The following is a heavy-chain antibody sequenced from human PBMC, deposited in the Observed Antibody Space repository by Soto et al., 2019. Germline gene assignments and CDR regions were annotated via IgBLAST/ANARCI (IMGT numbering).Heavy chain of an antibody. V-gene: IGHV1-69*18. CDR3: ARRLDDRADEGFDV. Sequence: QVHLVQSGAEVRKPGSSVKVSCKTSGGTFSTYTIYWVRQAPGQGLEWMGRIIPLFGTTKYAQNFQDRVTITAEESTSTTDMELSSLRAEDTAVYYCARRLDDRADEGFDVWGEGTAVTVSA. D-gene: IGHD3-16*01. J-gene: IGHJ3*01. CDR2: IIPLFGTT. CDR1: GGTFSTYT.